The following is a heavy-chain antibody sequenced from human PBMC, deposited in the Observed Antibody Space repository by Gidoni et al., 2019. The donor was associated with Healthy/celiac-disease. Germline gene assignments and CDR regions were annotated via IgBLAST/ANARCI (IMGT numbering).Heavy chain of an antibody. CDR3: ARGGALRYFGRGFDY. CDR2: ISYDGSNK. V-gene: IGHV3-30-3*01. D-gene: IGHD3-9*01. CDR1: GFTFSSYA. Sequence: QVQLVESGGGVVQPGRSLSLSCAASGFTFSSYAMHWVRQAPGKGLEWVAVISYDGSNKYYADSVKGRFTISRDNSKNTLYLQMNSLRAEDTAVYYCARGGALRYFGRGFDYWGQGTLVTVSS. J-gene: IGHJ4*02.